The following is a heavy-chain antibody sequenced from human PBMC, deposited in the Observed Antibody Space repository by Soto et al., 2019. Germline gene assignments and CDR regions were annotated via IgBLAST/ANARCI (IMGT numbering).Heavy chain of an antibody. V-gene: IGHV3-7*03. J-gene: IGHJ4*02. CDR2: IKIDGSEK. CDR3: ARALELVDGFDH. Sequence: EVQMLQSGGGMVQPGGSLRLSCVGSGLTFGQYWMSWVRQAPGKGLEWVANIKIDGSEKYYVDSVKGRFAISRDNAKNSVFLQLKSLRTEDTGVYYCARALELVDGFDHWAQGSLVIVSP. CDR1: GLTFGQYW. D-gene: IGHD2-8*02.